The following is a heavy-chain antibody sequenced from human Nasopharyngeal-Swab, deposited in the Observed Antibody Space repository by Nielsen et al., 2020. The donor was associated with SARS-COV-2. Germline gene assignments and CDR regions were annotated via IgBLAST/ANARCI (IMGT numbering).Heavy chain of an antibody. Sequence: SETLSLTCTVSGSSISSSSYYWGWIRQPPGKGLEWIGSIYYSGSTYYNPSLKSRVTISVDTSKNQFSLKLSSVTAADTAVYYCARHASGYSSAVGWFDPWGQGTLVTVSS. CDR1: GSSISSSSYY. D-gene: IGHD6-19*01. V-gene: IGHV4-39*01. J-gene: IGHJ5*02. CDR2: IYYSGST. CDR3: ARHASGYSSAVGWFDP.